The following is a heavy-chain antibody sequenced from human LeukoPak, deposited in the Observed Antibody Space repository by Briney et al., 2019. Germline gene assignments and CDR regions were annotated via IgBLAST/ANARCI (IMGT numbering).Heavy chain of an antibody. V-gene: IGHV1-18*04. CDR3: ARACSDGSCYSNYYGMDV. CDR2: ISAYNGNT. CDR1: GYTFTSYG. D-gene: IGHD2-15*01. Sequence: ASVKVSCKASGYTFTSYGISWVRQAPGQGLEWMGWISAYNGNTNYAQKLQGRVTMTTDTSTSTAYMELRSLRSDDTAVYYCARACSDGSCYSNYYGMDVWGKGTTVTVSS. J-gene: IGHJ6*04.